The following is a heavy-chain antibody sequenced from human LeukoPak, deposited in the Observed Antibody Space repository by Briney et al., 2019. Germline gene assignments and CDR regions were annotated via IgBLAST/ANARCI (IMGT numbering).Heavy chain of an antibody. CDR1: VGSISSHY. CDR2: IYQSGNV. CDR3: AARESIYWLLH. J-gene: IGHJ4*02. D-gene: IGHD3-9*01. V-gene: IGHV4-59*11. Sequence: PSETLSLTCTVSVGSISSHYWSSIREPPGKGLRWIEYIYQSGNVNSMHSLKSRVTISVETSKIQYSLKLSSVTDADKDVYYCAARESIYWLLHWGQGTLVTVSS.